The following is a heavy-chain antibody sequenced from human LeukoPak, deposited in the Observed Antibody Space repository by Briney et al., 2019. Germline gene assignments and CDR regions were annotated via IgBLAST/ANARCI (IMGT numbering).Heavy chain of an antibody. D-gene: IGHD5-18*01. CDR3: ARKIGYSYGSDY. V-gene: IGHV1-46*01. CDR1: GYTSTSYL. Sequence: ASVKLSCKASGYTSTSYLMHWVRQAPGQGLEWMGIINPSGGSTTYAQKFQGRVTMTRDTSTSTVYMALSSLRSEDTAVYYCARKIGYSYGSDYWGQGTLVTVSS. J-gene: IGHJ4*02. CDR2: INPSGGST.